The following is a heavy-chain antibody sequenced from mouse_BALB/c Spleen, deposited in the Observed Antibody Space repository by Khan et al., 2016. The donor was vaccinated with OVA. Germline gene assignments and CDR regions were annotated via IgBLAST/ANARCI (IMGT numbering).Heavy chain of an antibody. V-gene: IGHV2-4-1*01. Sequence: QVQLKESGPGLVQPSQSLSITCSVSGFSLTNYDVHWIRQSPGKGLEWLGVIWSGGSTDSNAAFISRLSISKDNSKSQVFFKMNSLQPDDTAIYYCATYYRYVMDYWGQGTSVTVSS. CDR2: IWSGGST. D-gene: IGHD2-14*01. CDR3: ATYYRYVMDY. CDR1: GFSLTNYD. J-gene: IGHJ4*01.